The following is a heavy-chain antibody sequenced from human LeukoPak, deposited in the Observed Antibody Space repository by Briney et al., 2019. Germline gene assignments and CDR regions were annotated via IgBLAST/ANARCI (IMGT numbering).Heavy chain of an antibody. D-gene: IGHD1-26*01. Sequence: ASVKVSCKASGYTFSDYDINWVRQATGQGLEWMGWINPNSGNAGYAQRFQGRVNMTRNTSISTAYMELSSLSSEDTDVYYCARALAWGGSSYSYYYMDVWDKGTTVTVSS. CDR1: GYTFSDYD. J-gene: IGHJ6*03. CDR3: ARALAWGGSSYSYYYMDV. CDR2: INPNSGNA. V-gene: IGHV1-8*01.